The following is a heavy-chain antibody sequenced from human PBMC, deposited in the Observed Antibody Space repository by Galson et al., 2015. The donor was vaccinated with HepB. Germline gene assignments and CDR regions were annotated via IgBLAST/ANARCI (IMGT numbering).Heavy chain of an antibody. CDR3: ASLTYYYDSSGYILSPANALDI. V-gene: IGHV3-30*04. CDR1: GFTFSSYA. CDR2: ISYDGSNK. D-gene: IGHD3-22*01. Sequence: SLRLSCAASGFTFSSYAMHWVRQAPGKGLEWVAVISYDGSNKYYADSVKGRFTISRNNSKNTLYLQMNSLRAEDTAVYYCASLTYYYDSSGYILSPANALDIWGQGTMVTVSS. J-gene: IGHJ3*02.